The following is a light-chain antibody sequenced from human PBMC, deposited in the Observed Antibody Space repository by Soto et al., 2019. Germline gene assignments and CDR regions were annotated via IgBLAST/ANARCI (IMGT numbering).Light chain of an antibody. CDR3: LQHNAYPWT. J-gene: IGKJ1*01. Sequence: DIQMTQSPSSLSASVGDRVTMTCRASQDIGINLGWFQQKPGKAPKRLIYVASSLQSGVPSRFRGSGSGTEFTLTISSLQPEDFASYFCLQHNAYPWTFGQGTKVDIK. CDR2: VAS. V-gene: IGKV1-17*01. CDR1: QDIGIN.